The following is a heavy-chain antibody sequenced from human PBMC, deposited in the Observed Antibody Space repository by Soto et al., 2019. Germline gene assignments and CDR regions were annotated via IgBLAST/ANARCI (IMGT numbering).Heavy chain of an antibody. Sequence: QVQLVQSGAEVKKPGSSLKVSCKPSGGTFSTYAISWVRQAPGQGLEWMGGIIPIFGTAIYAQKFQGRVTITADESTSTAYMELSSLRSEDTAVYYCATYMGSSWYYFDYWGQGALVTVSS. CDR1: GGTFSTYA. CDR3: ATYMGSSWYYFDY. D-gene: IGHD6-13*01. CDR2: IIPIFGTA. J-gene: IGHJ4*02. V-gene: IGHV1-69*01.